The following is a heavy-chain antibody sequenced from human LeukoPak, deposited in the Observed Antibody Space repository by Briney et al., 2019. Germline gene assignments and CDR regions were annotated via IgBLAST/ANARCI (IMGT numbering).Heavy chain of an antibody. V-gene: IGHV4-59*01. Sequence: PSETLSLTCTVSGGSISSYYWSWIRQPPGKGLEWIGYIYYSGSTNYNPSLNSRVTISVDTSKNQFSLKLSSVSAADTAVYYCARNTPGRYYYMDVWGKGTTVTVSS. CDR3: ARNTPGRYYYMDV. J-gene: IGHJ6*03. D-gene: IGHD3-10*01. CDR2: IYYSGST. CDR1: GGSISSYY.